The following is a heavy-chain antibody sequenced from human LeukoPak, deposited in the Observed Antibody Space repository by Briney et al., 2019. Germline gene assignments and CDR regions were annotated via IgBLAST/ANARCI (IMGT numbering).Heavy chain of an antibody. V-gene: IGHV1-18*01. D-gene: IGHD4-17*01. CDR1: GYTFTSYG. J-gene: IGHJ3*02. CDR3: ARVSPTATEDAFDI. Sequence: ASVKVSCKTSGYTFTSYGISWVRQAPGQGLEWMGWISAYNGNTNYAQKVQGRVTMTTDTSTSTAYMDLRSLRSDDTAVYFCARVSPTATEDAFDIWGQGTMVTVSS. CDR2: ISAYNGNT.